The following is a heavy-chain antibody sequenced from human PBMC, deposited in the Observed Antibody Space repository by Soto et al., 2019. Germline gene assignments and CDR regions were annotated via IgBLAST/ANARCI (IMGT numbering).Heavy chain of an antibody. CDR3: ARGARNGRFDY. CDR1: GGTFSSYT. CDR2: IIPILGIA. Sequence: QVQLVQSGAEVKKPGSSVKVSCKASGGTFSSYTISWVRQSPGQGLEWMGRIIPILGIANYAQKFQGRVTITADKSTSTAYMELSSLRSEDTAVYYCARGARNGRFDYWGQGTLVTVSS. J-gene: IGHJ4*02. V-gene: IGHV1-69*02. D-gene: IGHD2-8*01.